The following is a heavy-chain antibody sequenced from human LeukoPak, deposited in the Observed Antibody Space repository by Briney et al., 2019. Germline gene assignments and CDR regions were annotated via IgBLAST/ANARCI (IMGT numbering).Heavy chain of an antibody. V-gene: IGHV3-11*05. CDR3: ARGRDIVGAPDY. Sequence: PGGSLRLSCAASGFTFSDYYMSWIRQAPGKGLEWVSYISSSSSYTNYADSVKGRFSISRDNAKNSLYLQMNSLRAEDTAVYYCARGRDIVGAPDYWGQGTLVTVSS. D-gene: IGHD1-26*01. J-gene: IGHJ4*02. CDR1: GFTFSDYY. CDR2: ISSSSSYT.